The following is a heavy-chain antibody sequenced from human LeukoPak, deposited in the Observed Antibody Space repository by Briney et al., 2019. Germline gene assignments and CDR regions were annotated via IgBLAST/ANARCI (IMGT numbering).Heavy chain of an antibody. Sequence: GGSLRLSCAASGFTFNRFSMSWVRQTPGKGLEWVANIKQDGSQKEYADSVKGRFAISRDNANNFLDLQMNSLIAEDTGVYYCASVDFDNNAHYHYYLPNWGQGTRVTVSS. D-gene: IGHD2/OR15-2a*01. CDR2: IKQDGSQK. J-gene: IGHJ4*02. CDR1: GFTFNRFS. V-gene: IGHV3-7*01. CDR3: ASVDFDNNAHYHYYLPN.